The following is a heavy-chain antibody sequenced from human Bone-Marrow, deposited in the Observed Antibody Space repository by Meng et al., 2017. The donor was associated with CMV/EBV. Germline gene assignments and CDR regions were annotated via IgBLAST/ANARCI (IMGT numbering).Heavy chain of an antibody. CDR3: AKGQKIYYDSSGYDY. J-gene: IGHJ4*02. D-gene: IGHD3-22*01. V-gene: IGHV3-33*06. Sequence: GESLKISCAASGFTFSSYGMHWVRQAPGKGLEWVAVIWYDGSNKDYADSVKGRFTISRDNSKNTLYLQMNSRRAEDTDVYYCAKGQKIYYDSSGYDYWGQGTLVTFYS. CDR2: IWYDGSNK. CDR1: GFTFSSYG.